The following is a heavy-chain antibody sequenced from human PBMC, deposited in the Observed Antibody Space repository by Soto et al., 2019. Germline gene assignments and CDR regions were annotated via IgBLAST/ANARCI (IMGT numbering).Heavy chain of an antibody. J-gene: IGHJ4*02. CDR1: GGSISSYY. V-gene: IGHV4-59*01. CDR3: ASRSVDSSGWYVFDY. D-gene: IGHD6-19*01. Sequence: SETLSLTCTVSGGSISSYYWSWIRQPPGKGLEWIGYIYYSGSTNYNPSLKSRVTISVDTSKNQFSLKLSSVTAADTAVYYCASRSVDSSGWYVFDYWGQGTLVTVSS. CDR2: IYYSGST.